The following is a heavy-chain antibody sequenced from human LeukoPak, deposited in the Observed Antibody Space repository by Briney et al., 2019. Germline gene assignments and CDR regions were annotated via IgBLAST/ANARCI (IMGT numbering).Heavy chain of an antibody. CDR1: GYIFSSYW. CDR3: ARGDDYSSSRPFVR. D-gene: IGHD4-11*01. J-gene: IGHJ5*02. V-gene: IGHV5-51*01. Sequence: GESLKISCQGSGYIFSSYWNGWVRQTPGKGLEWVGIIYPRDSDTRYSPSFQGQVTISVDKSIRTAYLRWTSLKAADTAIYYCARGDDYSSSRPFVRLGQGALVIVSS. CDR2: IYPRDSDT.